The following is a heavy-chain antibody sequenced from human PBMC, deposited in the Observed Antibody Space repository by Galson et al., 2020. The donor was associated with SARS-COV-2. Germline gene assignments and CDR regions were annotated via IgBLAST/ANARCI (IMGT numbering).Heavy chain of an antibody. CDR3: ARAFKAYGMDV. CDR2: IYYSGST. Sequence: SETPLTCTVSGGSISSGGYYWSWIRQHPGKGLEWIGYIYYSGSTYYNPSLKSRVTISVDTSKNQFSLKLSSVTAADTAVYYCARAFKAYGMDVWGQGTTVTVSS. CDR1: GGSISSGGYY. J-gene: IGHJ6*02. V-gene: IGHV4-31*03.